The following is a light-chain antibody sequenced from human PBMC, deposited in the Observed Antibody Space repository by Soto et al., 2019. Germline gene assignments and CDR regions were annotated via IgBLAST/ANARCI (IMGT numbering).Light chain of an antibody. J-gene: IGLJ3*02. CDR3: AAWDDSLNGRV. V-gene: IGLV1-44*01. CDR1: SSNVGSNT. Sequence: QSALTQPPSASGTPGQRVTISCSGSSSNVGSNTVNWYQHLPGTAPKLIIFGNFERPSGVPDRFSGSKSGTSASLAISGLQSEDEADYYCAAWDDSLNGRVFGGGTKLTVL. CDR2: GNF.